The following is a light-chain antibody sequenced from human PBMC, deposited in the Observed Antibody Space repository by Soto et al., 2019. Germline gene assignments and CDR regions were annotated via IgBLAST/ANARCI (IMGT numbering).Light chain of an antibody. CDR1: SSNIGNNY. Sequence: QSVLTQSPSVSAAPGQKVTISCSGSSSNIGNNYVSWYQHLPGTAPKLLIYDNNKRPAGIPDRFSGSKSGTSGTLDITGLQTGDEGDYYYATWDASLPGEVFGGGTKLTVL. CDR3: ATWDASLPGEV. J-gene: IGLJ2*01. CDR2: DNN. V-gene: IGLV1-51*01.